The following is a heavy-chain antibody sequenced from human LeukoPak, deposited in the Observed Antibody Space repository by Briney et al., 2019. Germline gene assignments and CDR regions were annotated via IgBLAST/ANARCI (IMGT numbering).Heavy chain of an antibody. CDR2: IIPILGIA. CDR1: GGTFSSYA. D-gene: IGHD6-13*01. CDR3: ARERQQLGYYYYYYGMDV. J-gene: IGHJ6*02. Sequence: GASVKVSCKASGGTFSSYAISWVRQAPGQGLEWMGRIIPILGIANYAQKFQGRVTITADKSTSTAYMELSSLRSEDTAVYYCARERQQLGYYYYYYGMDVWGQGTLVTVSS. V-gene: IGHV1-69*04.